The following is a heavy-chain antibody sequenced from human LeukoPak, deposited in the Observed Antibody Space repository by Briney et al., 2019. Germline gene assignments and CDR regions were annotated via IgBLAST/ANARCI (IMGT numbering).Heavy chain of an antibody. CDR1: GGSISSYY. CDR2: IYYSGST. D-gene: IGHD6-19*01. V-gene: IGHV4-59*08. Sequence: SETLSLTCTVSGGSISSYYWSWIRQPPGKGLEWIGYIYYSGSTNYNPSLKSRVTISVDTSKNQFSLKLSSVTAADTAVYYCARGLQWLVPADYWGQGTLVTVSS. J-gene: IGHJ4*02. CDR3: ARGLQWLVPADY.